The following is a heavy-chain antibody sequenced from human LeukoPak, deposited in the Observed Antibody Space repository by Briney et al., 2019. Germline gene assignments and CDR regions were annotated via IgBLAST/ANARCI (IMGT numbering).Heavy chain of an antibody. V-gene: IGHV4-59*01. D-gene: IGHD1-26*01. J-gene: IGHJ5*02. CDR1: GGSISSYY. CDR3: ARDGVSGSSPRLNWFDP. Sequence: SETLSLTCTVSGGSISSYYWSWTRQPPGKGLEWIGYIYYSGSTNYNPSLKSRVTISVDTSKNQFSLKLSSVTAADTAVYYCARDGVSGSSPRLNWFDPWGQGTLVTVSS. CDR2: IYYSGST.